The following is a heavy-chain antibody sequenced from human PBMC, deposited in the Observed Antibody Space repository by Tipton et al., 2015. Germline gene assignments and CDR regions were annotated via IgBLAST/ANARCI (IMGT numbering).Heavy chain of an antibody. J-gene: IGHJ6*02. V-gene: IGHV4-38-2*02. CDR3: ARDLEHGMDV. CDR2: ISHSRST. Sequence: PGLVKPSETLSLTCAVSAYSISTDYYWVWIRQPPGKGLEWIGTISHSRSTYYNPSLKSRVTISADTSKNQFSLKMSSVTAADTAVYFCARDLEHGMDVWGQGTTVTVS. CDR1: AYSISTDYY.